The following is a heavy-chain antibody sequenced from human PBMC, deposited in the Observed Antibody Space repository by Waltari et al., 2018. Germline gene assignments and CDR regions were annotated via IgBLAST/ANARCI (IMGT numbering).Heavy chain of an antibody. J-gene: IGHJ6*02. V-gene: IGHV1-69*02. CDR3: AREDPVDTGYYYGMDV. D-gene: IGHD5-18*01. Sequence: QVQLVQSGAEVKKPGSSVKVSCKASGGTFSPYTNRWVRQAPGQGLEWMGRIIPILGIANYAQKFQGRVTITADKSTSTTYMELSSLRSEDTAVYYCAREDPVDTGYYYGMDVWGQGTTVTVSS. CDR2: IIPILGIA. CDR1: GGTFSPYT.